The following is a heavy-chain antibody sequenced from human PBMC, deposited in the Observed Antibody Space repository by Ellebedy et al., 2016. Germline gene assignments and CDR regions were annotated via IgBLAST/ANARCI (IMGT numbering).Heavy chain of an antibody. D-gene: IGHD3-10*01. J-gene: IGHJ4*02. CDR2: ITSSGQTV. CDR1: GFTFSDYY. CDR3: ARGDYYGSGTHRVDY. V-gene: IGHV3-11*01. Sequence: GGSLRLXXTASGFTFSDYYMSWIRQSPGKGLEWISYITSSGQTVFYADSVRGRFTCSRNNAKNSLYLQMNSLRAEDTAIYYCARGDYYGSGTHRVDYWGQGTRLTVSS.